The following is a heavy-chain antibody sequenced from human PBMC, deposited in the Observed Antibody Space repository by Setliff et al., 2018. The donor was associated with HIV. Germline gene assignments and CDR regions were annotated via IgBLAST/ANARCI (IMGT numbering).Heavy chain of an antibody. CDR1: RGSISRYY. D-gene: IGHD4-17*01. Sequence: SATLSLTCTVSRGSISRYYWSWIRQPPGKGLEWIGYIYYTGTTKYNPSLKSRFTMSVDTSKNQLSLKLSSLTAADTAVYYCARDRPPSTVDMLGAFDRWGQGTMVTVSS. J-gene: IGHJ3*02. CDR2: IYYTGTT. CDR3: ARDRPPSTVDMLGAFDR. V-gene: IGHV4-59*01.